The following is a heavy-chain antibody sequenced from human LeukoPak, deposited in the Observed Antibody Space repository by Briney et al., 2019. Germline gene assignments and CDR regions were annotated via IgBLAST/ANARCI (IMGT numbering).Heavy chain of an antibody. Sequence: SVKVSCEASGGTSNSHAISWVRQAPGQGLEWMGRIIPNLGTTNRAQNFQDRVTLTADKSTNTAYMELTSLTSDDTAVYYCATTNDGGGYQWGDFFDFWGQGTLVTVSS. CDR2: IIPNLGTT. J-gene: IGHJ4*02. CDR3: ATTNDGGGYQWGDFFDF. V-gene: IGHV1-69*04. D-gene: IGHD3-22*01. CDR1: GGTSNSHA.